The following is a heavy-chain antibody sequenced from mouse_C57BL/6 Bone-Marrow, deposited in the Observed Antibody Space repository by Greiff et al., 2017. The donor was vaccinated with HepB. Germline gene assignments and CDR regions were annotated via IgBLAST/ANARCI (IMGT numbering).Heavy chain of an antibody. V-gene: IGHV5-15*01. Sequence: EVNVVESGGGLVQPGGSLKLSCAASGFTFSDYGMAWVRLAPRKGPEWVAFISNLAYSIYYADTVTGRFTISRENAKNTLYLEMSSLRSEDTAMYYCARHYYRYFDVWGTGTTVTVSA. CDR2: ISNLAYSI. CDR1: GFTFSDYG. CDR3: ARHYYRYFDV. J-gene: IGHJ1*03.